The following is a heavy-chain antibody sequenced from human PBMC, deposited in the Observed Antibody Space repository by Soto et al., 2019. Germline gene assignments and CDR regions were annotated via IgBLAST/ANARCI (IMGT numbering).Heavy chain of an antibody. Sequence: QLHLVQSGAVVKKPGASVTVSCSASGYPVTAYYMHWVRQAPGRGLEWMGGINPATGAAKYTQTFRGRVTMTRDTSPSTVFMEPSGLTSEDTALFYCARGGGVGVAGSAAFDMWGQGTLVTVSS. J-gene: IGHJ3*02. CDR1: GYPVTAYY. V-gene: IGHV1-2*02. CDR2: INPATGAA. CDR3: ARGGGVGVAGSAAFDM. D-gene: IGHD3-3*01.